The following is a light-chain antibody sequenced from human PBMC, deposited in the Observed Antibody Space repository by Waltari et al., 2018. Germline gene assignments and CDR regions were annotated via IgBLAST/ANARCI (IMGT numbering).Light chain of an antibody. Sequence: EILMTQSPATLSVSPGERATLSCRASQDISSDLAWYQQRPGQSPRDLAWYQQTPGQAPRLLYYGASARATGIPARFSGSGSWTEFTLTISSLQSEDFAAYYCQQYNDWPYTFGQGTKLEVK. J-gene: IGKJ2*01. CDR3: QQYNDWPYT. V-gene: IGKV3-15*01. CDR2: GAS. CDR1: QDISSD.